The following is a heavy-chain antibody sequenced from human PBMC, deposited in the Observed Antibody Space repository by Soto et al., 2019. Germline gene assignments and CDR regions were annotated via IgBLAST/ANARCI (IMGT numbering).Heavy chain of an antibody. D-gene: IGHD4-17*01. CDR3: ARCVYGDKDTLFEY. CDR2: IYYSGST. Sequence: SETLSLTCTVSGGSISSSSYYWGWIRQPPGKGLEWIGSIYYSGSTYYNPSLKSRVTISVDTSKNQFPLKLSSVTAADTAVYYCARCVYGDKDTLFEYWGQGTLVNVSS. J-gene: IGHJ4*02. CDR1: GGSISSSSYY. V-gene: IGHV4-39*01.